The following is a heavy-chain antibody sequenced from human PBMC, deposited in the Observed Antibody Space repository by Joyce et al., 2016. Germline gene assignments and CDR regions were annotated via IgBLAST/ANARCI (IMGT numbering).Heavy chain of an antibody. D-gene: IGHD3-22*01. CDR1: GFSVRSNY. CDR2: IYSAGST. V-gene: IGHV3-53*01. CDR3: ARELPTNYYDSSGYLDN. J-gene: IGHJ4*02. Sequence: EVQLVESGGGLIQPGGSLRLSCAASGFSVRSNYMTWVRQAPGEGPEWVSVIYSAGSTYYADSVKGRFTISRDNSKNTLSLQMNSLRAEDTAVYYCARELPTNYYDSSGYLDNWGLGTLVTVSS.